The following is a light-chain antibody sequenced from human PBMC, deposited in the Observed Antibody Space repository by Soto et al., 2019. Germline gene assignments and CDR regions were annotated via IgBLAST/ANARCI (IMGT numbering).Light chain of an antibody. CDR1: SSDVGSYNL. CDR2: EVS. Sequence: QSVLTQPASGSGSPGQSITISCTGTSSDVGSYNLVSWYQQHPGKAPKLMIYEVSKRPSGVSNRFSGSKSGNTASLTISGLQADDQADYYCCSYPASSTPYVFGTGTKVTVL. CDR3: CSYPASSTPYV. J-gene: IGLJ1*01. V-gene: IGLV2-23*02.